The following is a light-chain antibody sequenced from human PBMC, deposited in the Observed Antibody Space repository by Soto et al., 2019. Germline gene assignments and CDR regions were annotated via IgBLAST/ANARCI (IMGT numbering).Light chain of an antibody. CDR3: ASYTSSSTSVI. V-gene: IGLV2-14*01. CDR2: EVS. J-gene: IGLJ2*01. Sequence: QSALTQPRSVSGSPGQSVTISCTGTSSDVGGYNYVSWYQHHPGKAPTLILFEVSNRPSGISSRFSGSKSGNTASLTISGLQAEDEADYYCASYTSSSTSVIFGRGTKLTVL. CDR1: SSDVGGYNY.